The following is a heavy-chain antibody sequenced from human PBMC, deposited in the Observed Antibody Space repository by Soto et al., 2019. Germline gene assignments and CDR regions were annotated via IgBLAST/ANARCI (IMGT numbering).Heavy chain of an antibody. CDR2: IYSGGST. CDR1: GFTVSSNY. V-gene: IGHV3-53*01. J-gene: IGHJ6*02. CDR3: ARGDSSSDYYYYYGMDV. Sequence: GGSLRLSCAASGFTVSSNYMSWVRQAPGKGLEWVSVIYSGGSTYYADSVKGRFTISRDNSKNTLYLQMNSLRAEDTAVYYCARGDSSSDYYYYYGMDVWGQGTTVTVSS. D-gene: IGHD6-6*01.